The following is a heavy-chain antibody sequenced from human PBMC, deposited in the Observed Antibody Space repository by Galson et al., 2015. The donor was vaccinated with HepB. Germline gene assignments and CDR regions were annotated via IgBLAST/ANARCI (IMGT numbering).Heavy chain of an antibody. J-gene: IGHJ5*02. CDR3: VRAARWFDP. Sequence: SLRLSCAASGFIFSDYYMSWIRQTPGKGLEWVSFISNDGKTVNYADSVKGRFIISRDNARNSLSLRMNSLRVEDTAIYYCVRAARWFDPWGQGTLVTVSS. CDR1: GFIFSDYY. CDR2: ISNDGKTV. V-gene: IGHV3-11*01.